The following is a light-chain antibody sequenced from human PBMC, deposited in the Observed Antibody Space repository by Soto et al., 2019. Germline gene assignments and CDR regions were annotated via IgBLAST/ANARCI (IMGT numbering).Light chain of an antibody. V-gene: IGKV3D-15*01. J-gene: IGKJ1*01. CDR1: QSVSSN. CDR2: GAS. Sequence: EIVMTQSPATLSVSPGERATLSCRASQSVSSNLAWYQQKPGQAPRLLIYGASIRATGIPARFSGSGSGTEFTLTISSLQSEDVATYYCQKYNSAPQTFGQGTKVEIK. CDR3: QKYNSAPQT.